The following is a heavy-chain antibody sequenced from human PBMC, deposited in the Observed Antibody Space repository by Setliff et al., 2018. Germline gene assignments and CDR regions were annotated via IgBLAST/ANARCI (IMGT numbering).Heavy chain of an antibody. CDR1: GGSISSGGYS. CDR2: IYHSGST. Sequence: KTSETLSLTCTVSGGSISSGGYSWSWIRQPPGKGLEWIGYIYHSGSTNYNPSLKSRVTISVDTSKNQFSLKLSSVTAADTAVYYCARDWAAAAGTAVGDGLDYWGQGTLVTVSS. D-gene: IGHD6-13*01. V-gene: IGHV4-30-2*01. J-gene: IGHJ4*02. CDR3: ARDWAAAAGTAVGDGLDY.